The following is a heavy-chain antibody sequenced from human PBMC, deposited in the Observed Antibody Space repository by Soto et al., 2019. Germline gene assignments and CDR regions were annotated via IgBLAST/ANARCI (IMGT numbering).Heavy chain of an antibody. CDR3: ARGYCTSSACHWSFDY. CDR2: ITSPGSTR. J-gene: IGHJ4*02. D-gene: IGHD2-8*02. V-gene: IGHV3-48*03. CDR1: GFTFSSYE. Sequence: EVQLVESGGDLVQPGGSLRLSCAASGFTFSSYEMNWVRQAPGKGLEWVADITSPGSTRYYADSVTGRFTISRDNAKNSLYLQMNSLRAEDTAVYYCARGYCTSSACHWSFDYWGQGTLVTVSS.